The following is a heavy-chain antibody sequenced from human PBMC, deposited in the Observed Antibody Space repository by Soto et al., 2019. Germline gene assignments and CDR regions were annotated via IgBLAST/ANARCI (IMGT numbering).Heavy chain of an antibody. D-gene: IGHD2-15*01. CDR1: GGTFNSYA. CDR2: IIPIFGTA. Sequence: ASVKVSCKASGGTFNSYAISWVRQAPGQGLEWMGGIIPIFGTANYAQKFQGRVTITADESTSTAYMELSSLRSEDTAVYYCARTIQELGYCSGGSCGYPKLNFDYWGQGTLVTVSS. V-gene: IGHV1-69*13. J-gene: IGHJ4*02. CDR3: ARTIQELGYCSGGSCGYPKLNFDY.